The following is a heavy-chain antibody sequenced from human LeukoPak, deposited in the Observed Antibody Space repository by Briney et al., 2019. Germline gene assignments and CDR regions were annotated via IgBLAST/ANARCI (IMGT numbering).Heavy chain of an antibody. D-gene: IGHD3-22*01. CDR3: AKDMSSGYFGSRYFDS. Sequence: PGGSLRLSCAASGFTVSTNSMSWVCETPGEGLERVSVIYSGGSTYYADSVKGRFTISRDNSKNTLYLQMNSLRAEDTAVYYCAKDMSSGYFGSRYFDSWGQGTLVTVSS. V-gene: IGHV3-66*01. CDR2: IYSGGST. J-gene: IGHJ4*02. CDR1: GFTVSTNS.